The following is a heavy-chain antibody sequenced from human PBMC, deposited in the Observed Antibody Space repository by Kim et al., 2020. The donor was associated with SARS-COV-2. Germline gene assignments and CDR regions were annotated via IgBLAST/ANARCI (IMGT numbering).Heavy chain of an antibody. V-gene: IGHV3-7*03. Sequence: VDSVKGRFTISRDNAENSLFLKMDSLRGDDTAVYYCARVGVGSSSWYYFDYWGQGLLVTVSS. J-gene: IGHJ4*02. D-gene: IGHD6-13*01. CDR3: ARVGVGSSSWYYFDY.